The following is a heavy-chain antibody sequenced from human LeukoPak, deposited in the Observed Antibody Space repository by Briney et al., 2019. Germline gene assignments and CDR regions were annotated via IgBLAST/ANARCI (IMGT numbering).Heavy chain of an antibody. J-gene: IGHJ3*02. Sequence: GGSLRLSCAASGFIFRDYAMTWVRQAPGKGLEWVSSITASDYTTYADSVKGRFTIPRDNSKNTLYLQMDSLRGDDTALYHCARDPNGDYIGAFDNWGQGTMVTVSS. CDR3: ARDPNGDYIGAFDN. D-gene: IGHD4-17*01. V-gene: IGHV3-23*01. CDR1: GFIFRDYA. CDR2: ITASDYTT.